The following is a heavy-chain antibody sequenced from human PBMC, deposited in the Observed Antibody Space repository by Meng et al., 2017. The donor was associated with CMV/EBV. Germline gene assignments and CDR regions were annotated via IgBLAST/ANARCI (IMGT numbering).Heavy chain of an antibody. CDR2: ISYDGSNK. CDR1: GFTFNTYA. J-gene: IGHJ6*02. CDR3: LRDQGGESMIAVLIERFGMDV. V-gene: IGHV3-30*04. D-gene: IGHD3-22*01. Sequence: GESLKISCAASGFTFNTYAMHWVRQAPGKGLEWVAVISYDGSNKYTADSVQGRLTISRDNSKNNLYLQMNSLTVEDTAVYYCLRDQGGESMIAVLIERFGMDVWGQGTTVTVSS.